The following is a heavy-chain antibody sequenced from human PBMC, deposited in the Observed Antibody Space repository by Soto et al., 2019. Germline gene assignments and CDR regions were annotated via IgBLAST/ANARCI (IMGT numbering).Heavy chain of an antibody. V-gene: IGHV3-21*01. CDR2: ISSSSIYI. CDR1: GFTFSSYS. J-gene: IGHJ4*02. CDR3: ARVKDTAMVPYYFDY. D-gene: IGHD5-18*01. Sequence: PGGSLRLSCAASGFTFSSYSMNWVRQAPGKGLEWVSSISSSSIYIYYAGSVKGRFTISRDNAKNSLYLQMNSLRAEDTAVYYCARVKDTAMVPYYFDYWGQGTRVTVSS.